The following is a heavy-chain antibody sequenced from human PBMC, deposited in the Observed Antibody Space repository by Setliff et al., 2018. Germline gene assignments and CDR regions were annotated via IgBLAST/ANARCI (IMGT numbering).Heavy chain of an antibody. V-gene: IGHV3-7*01. J-gene: IGHJ4*02. Sequence: PGGSLRLSCAASGFNLSSYWMTWVRQAPGKGLEWVANIQEHGSQINYMDSLKGRFTITRDNAKNSLYLQMNSLRAEDTAVYYCARAFGSGWFWGQGTLVTVSS. D-gene: IGHD6-19*01. CDR1: GFNLSSYW. CDR3: ARAFGSGWF. CDR2: IQEHGSQI.